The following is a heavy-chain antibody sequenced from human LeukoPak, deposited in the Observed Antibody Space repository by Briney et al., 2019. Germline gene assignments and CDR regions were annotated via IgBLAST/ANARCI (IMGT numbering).Heavy chain of an antibody. CDR2: ISSSGSTI. Sequence: GGSLRLSCAASGFTFSDCYMSWIRQAPGKGLEWVSYISSSGSTIYYADSVKGRFTISRDNAKNSLYLQMNSLRAEDTAVYYCARGGEMATRTKAFDIWGQGTMVTVSS. V-gene: IGHV3-11*01. CDR3: ARGGEMATRTKAFDI. D-gene: IGHD5-24*01. CDR1: GFTFSDCY. J-gene: IGHJ3*02.